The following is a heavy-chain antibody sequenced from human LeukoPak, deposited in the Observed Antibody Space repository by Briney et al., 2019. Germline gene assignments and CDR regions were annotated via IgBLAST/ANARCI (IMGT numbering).Heavy chain of an antibody. Sequence: SVKVSCKASGGTFSSYAISWVRQAPGQGLEWMGGIIPIFGTANYAQKFQGRVTITADESTSTAYMELSSLRSEDTAVYYCASGGDIVVVPAAQKYYFDYRGQGTLVTVSS. V-gene: IGHV1-69*13. CDR2: IIPIFGTA. CDR3: ASGGDIVVVPAAQKYYFDY. D-gene: IGHD2-2*01. CDR1: GGTFSSYA. J-gene: IGHJ4*02.